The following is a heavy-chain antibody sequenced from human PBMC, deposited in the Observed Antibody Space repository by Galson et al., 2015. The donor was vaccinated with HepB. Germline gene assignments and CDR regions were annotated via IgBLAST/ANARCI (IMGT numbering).Heavy chain of an antibody. Sequence: SVKVSCKASGYTFTSYGISWVRQAPGQGLEWMGWISGYSGNTNYAQKFQGRVTMTTDTSTSTAYMELRSLRSDDTAIYFCARDLGGDYTHLFDYWGQGTAVTVSS. CDR2: ISGYSGNT. J-gene: IGHJ4*02. CDR3: ARDLGGDYTHLFDY. D-gene: IGHD4-17*01. CDR1: GYTFTSYG. V-gene: IGHV1-18*04.